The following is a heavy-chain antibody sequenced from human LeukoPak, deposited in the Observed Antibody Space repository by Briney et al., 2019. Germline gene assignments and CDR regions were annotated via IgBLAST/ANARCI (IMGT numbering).Heavy chain of an antibody. Sequence: GESLKISCKGSGYSFTSYWIGWVRQMSGKGLEWMGIIYPGDSDTRYSPSFQGQVTISADKSISTAYLQWSSLKASDTAMYYCARQEWNYYDSSGYNAFDIWGQGTMVTVSS. CDR2: IYPGDSDT. J-gene: IGHJ3*02. CDR3: ARQEWNYYDSSGYNAFDI. V-gene: IGHV5-51*01. CDR1: GYSFTSYW. D-gene: IGHD3-22*01.